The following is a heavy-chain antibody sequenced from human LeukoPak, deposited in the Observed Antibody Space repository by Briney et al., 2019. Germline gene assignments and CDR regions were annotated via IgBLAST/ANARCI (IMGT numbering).Heavy chain of an antibody. J-gene: IGHJ4*02. V-gene: IGHV3-49*03. CDR3: TRVLGYCSSTSCSYCFDY. CDR1: GFTFGDYA. CDR2: IRSKAYGGTT. D-gene: IGHD2-2*01. Sequence: GGSLRLSCTASGFTFGDYAMSWFRQAPGKGLEWVGFIRSKAYGGTTEYAASVKGRFTISRDDSKSIAYLQMNSLKTEDTAVYYCTRVLGYCSSTSCSYCFDYWDQGTLVTVSS.